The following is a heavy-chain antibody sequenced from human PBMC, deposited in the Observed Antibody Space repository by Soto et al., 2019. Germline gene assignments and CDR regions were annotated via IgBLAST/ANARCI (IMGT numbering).Heavy chain of an antibody. J-gene: IGHJ6*02. CDR2: IYYSGST. D-gene: IGHD6-6*01. V-gene: IGHV4-31*03. Sequence: PSETLSLTCTVSGDSISSGGYFWNWIRQHPGKGLEWIGYIYYSGSTDYNPSLKSRVTISVDTSKNQFSLKLSSVTAADTAVYYCARGSSIAGLYYGMDVWGQGTTVTVSS. CDR1: GDSISSGGYF. CDR3: ARGSSIAGLYYGMDV.